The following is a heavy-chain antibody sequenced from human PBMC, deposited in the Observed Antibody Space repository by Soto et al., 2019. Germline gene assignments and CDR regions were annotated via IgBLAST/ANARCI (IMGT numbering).Heavy chain of an antibody. CDR3: ARSLWFGELH. Sequence: QITLKESGPTLLKPTQTLTLTCSFSVFSPSTTRVGGGWIRQSPGKALEWLAIIYWDNDKRYSPSLKSRVTITKDTSKNHVVLTVTNRDAVDTGAYYCARSLWFGELHWGQGALVTVSS. V-gene: IGHV2-5*02. CDR2: IYWDNDK. J-gene: IGHJ4*02. D-gene: IGHD3-10*01. CDR1: VFSPSTTRVG.